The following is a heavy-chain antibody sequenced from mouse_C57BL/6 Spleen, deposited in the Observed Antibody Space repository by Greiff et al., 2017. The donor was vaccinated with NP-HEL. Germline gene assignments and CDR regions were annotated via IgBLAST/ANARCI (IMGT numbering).Heavy chain of an antibody. CDR2: ISSGSSTI. CDR3: ARPGDGYYGYFDV. D-gene: IGHD2-3*01. Sequence: EVQVVESGGGLVKPGGSLKLSCAASGFTFSDYGMHWVRQAPEKGLEWVAYISSGSSTIYYADTVKGRFTISRDNAKNTLFLQMTSLRSEDTAMYYCARPGDGYYGYFDVWGTGTTVTVSS. V-gene: IGHV5-17*01. CDR1: GFTFSDYG. J-gene: IGHJ1*03.